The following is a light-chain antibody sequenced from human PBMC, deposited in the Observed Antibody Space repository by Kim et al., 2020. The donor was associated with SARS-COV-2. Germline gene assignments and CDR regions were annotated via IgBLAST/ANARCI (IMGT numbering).Light chain of an antibody. CDR2: QDS. V-gene: IGLV3-1*01. CDR3: QAWDSSTLV. J-gene: IGLJ2*01. Sequence: SYELTQPPSVSVSPGQTASITCSGDKLGDKYACWYQQKPSQSPVLVIYQDSKRPSGIPERFSGSNSGNTATLTISGTQAMDEADYYCQAWDSSTLVFGGG. CDR1: KLGDKY.